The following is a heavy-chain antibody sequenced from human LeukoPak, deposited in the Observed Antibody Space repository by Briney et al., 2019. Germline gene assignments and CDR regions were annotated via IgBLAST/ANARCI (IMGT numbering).Heavy chain of an antibody. J-gene: IGHJ3*02. Sequence: PSETLSLTCTVSGGSISSYYWSWIRQPPGKGLEWIGYIYYSGSTNYNPSLKSRVTMSVDTSKNQFSLKLSSVTAADTAVYYCARDLGAFDIWGQGTMVTVSS. CDR2: IYYSGST. CDR3: ARDLGAFDI. CDR1: GGSISSYY. D-gene: IGHD7-27*01. V-gene: IGHV4-59*12.